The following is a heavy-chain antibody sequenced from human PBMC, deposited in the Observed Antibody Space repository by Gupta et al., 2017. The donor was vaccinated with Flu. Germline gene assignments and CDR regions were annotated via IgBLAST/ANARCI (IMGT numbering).Heavy chain of an antibody. V-gene: IGHV3-33*01. Sequence: QVQLVESGGGVVQPGRSLRLSCAASGFTFSTYGMHRVRQAPGKGLGWVAVIWYDGSNQYYADSVQGRFTISRENAKNTLYLQMNSLRAEDTAVYYCARDAYTAMAPYYYDGMDVWGQGTTGTV. CDR2: IWYDGSNQ. J-gene: IGHJ6*02. CDR3: ARDAYTAMAPYYYDGMDV. CDR1: GFTFSTYG. D-gene: IGHD5-18*01.